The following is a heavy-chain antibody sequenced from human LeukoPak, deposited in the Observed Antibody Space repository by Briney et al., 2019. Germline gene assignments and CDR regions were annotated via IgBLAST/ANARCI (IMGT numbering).Heavy chain of an antibody. Sequence: GGSLRLSCAASGFTFSSYAMSWVRQAPGKGLEWVSTISGSGGSTYYADSVKGRFTISRDNSKNTLYLQMNSLRAEDTAVYYCAKGSNYDSSGYYYDYFDYWGQGTLVTVSS. CDR1: GFTFSSYA. J-gene: IGHJ4*02. CDR2: ISGSGGST. CDR3: AKGSNYDSSGYYYDYFDY. V-gene: IGHV3-23*01. D-gene: IGHD3-22*01.